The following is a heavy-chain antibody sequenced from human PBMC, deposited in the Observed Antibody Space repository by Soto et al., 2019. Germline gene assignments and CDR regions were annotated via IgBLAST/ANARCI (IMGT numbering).Heavy chain of an antibody. CDR3: ARDEHLRISSSCYVN. V-gene: IGHV1-69*13. CDR2: IIPIFGTA. D-gene: IGHD2-2*01. CDR1: GGTFSSYA. J-gene: IGHJ4*02. Sequence: SVKVSCKASGGTFSSYAISWVRQAPGQGLEWMGGIIPIFGTADYAQTFQGRVTITADESTSTAYMELSSLRSEDTAVYYCARDEHLRISSSCYVNWGQGTLVTVSS.